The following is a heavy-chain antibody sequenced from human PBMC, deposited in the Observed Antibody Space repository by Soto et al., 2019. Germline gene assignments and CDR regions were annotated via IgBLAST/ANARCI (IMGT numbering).Heavy chain of an antibody. Sequence: GGSLRLSCAASGFTVNSNYMSWVRQAPGKGLEWVSLIYSNGDTYYADSVTGRFTISRDNSKNTLYLQMNSLRAEDTAVYYCAREDWFDSWGQGTLVTVSS. CDR2: IYSNGDT. CDR1: GFTVNSNY. CDR3: AREDWFDS. V-gene: IGHV3-53*01. J-gene: IGHJ5*01.